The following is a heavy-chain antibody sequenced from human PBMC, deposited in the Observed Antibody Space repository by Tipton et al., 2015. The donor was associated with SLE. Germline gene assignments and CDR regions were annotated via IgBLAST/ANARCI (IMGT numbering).Heavy chain of an antibody. D-gene: IGHD4-11*01. CDR3: ARVGVTSSAFDI. Sequence: TLSLTCTVSGGSISSHYWSWIRQPPGKGLEWIGYIYYSGSTNYNPSLKSRVTISVDTSKNQFSLKLSSVTAADTAVYYCARVGVTSSAFDIWGQGTMVPVSS. J-gene: IGHJ3*02. CDR2: IYYSGST. CDR1: GGSISSHY. V-gene: IGHV4-59*11.